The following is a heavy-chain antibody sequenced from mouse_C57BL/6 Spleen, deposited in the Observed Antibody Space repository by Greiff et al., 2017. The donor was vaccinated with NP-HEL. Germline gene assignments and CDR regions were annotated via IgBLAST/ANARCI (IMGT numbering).Heavy chain of an antibody. V-gene: IGHV5-6*01. D-gene: IGHD2-4*01. CDR2: ISSGGSYT. Sequence: EVQLVESGGDLVKPGGSLKLSCAASGFTFSSYGMSWVRQTPDKRLEWVATISSGGSYTYYLDSVKGRFTISRDNAKNTLYLQMSSLKSEDTAMYYCARHFPIYYDYFYAMDYWGQGTSVTVSS. CDR3: ARHFPIYYDYFYAMDY. CDR1: GFTFSSYG. J-gene: IGHJ4*01.